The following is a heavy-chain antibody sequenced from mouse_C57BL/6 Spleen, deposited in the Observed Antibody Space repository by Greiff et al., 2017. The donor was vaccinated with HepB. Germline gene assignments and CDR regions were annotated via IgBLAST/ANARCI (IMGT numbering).Heavy chain of an antibody. J-gene: IGHJ3*01. Sequence: VQLQQSGAELMKPGASVKLSCKAPGYTFTGYWIEWVKQRPGHGLEWIGEILPGSGSTNYNEKFKGKATFTADTSSNTAYMQLSSLTTEDSAIYYCARSGTWKAQAAWVAYWGQGTLVTVSA. CDR3: ARSGTWKAQAAWVAY. D-gene: IGHD3-2*02. CDR1: GYTFTGYW. V-gene: IGHV1-9*01. CDR2: ILPGSGST.